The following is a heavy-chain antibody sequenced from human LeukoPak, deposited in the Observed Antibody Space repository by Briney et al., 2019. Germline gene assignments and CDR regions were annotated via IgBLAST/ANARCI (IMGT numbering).Heavy chain of an antibody. CDR1: GYTLTELS. CDR2: FDPEDGET. D-gene: IGHD5-12*01. CDR3: ARDMRGIVATPNWFDP. Sequence: ASVKVSCKVSGYTLTELSMHWVRQAPGKGLEWMGGFDPEDGETIYAQKFQGRVTITTDESTSTAYMELSSLRSEDTAVYYCARDMRGIVATPNWFDPWGQGTLVTVSS. J-gene: IGHJ5*02. V-gene: IGHV1-24*01.